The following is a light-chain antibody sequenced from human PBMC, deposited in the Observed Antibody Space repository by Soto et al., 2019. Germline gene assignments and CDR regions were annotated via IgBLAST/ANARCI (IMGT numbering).Light chain of an antibody. J-gene: IGKJ2*01. V-gene: IGKV1-39*01. CDR2: AAS. CDR1: QSIATY. Sequence: DIQLTQSPSSLSASVGDRVTITCRASQSIATYLNWYYQKPGKAPRLLIHAASSLQSGVPSRFSGSGSGTDFTLTISALEVEDFATFYCQQLNRYPYTFGQGTKVEIK. CDR3: QQLNRYPYT.